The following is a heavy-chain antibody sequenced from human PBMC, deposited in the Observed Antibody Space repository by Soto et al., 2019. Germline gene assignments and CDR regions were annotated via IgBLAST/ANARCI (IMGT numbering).Heavy chain of an antibody. J-gene: IGHJ4*02. CDR1: GFTFTSYE. Sequence: EVQLVESGGGLVQPGGSLRLSCAASGFTFTSYEMAWVRQAPGKGLEWVSYISSDGYTIRYTASVRGRFTISRDDAKNSVYLQMNSLRAEDTALYYCAGGIMYSGSYREWGQGTLVTVSS. V-gene: IGHV3-48*03. CDR3: AGGIMYSGSYRE. CDR2: ISSDGYTI. D-gene: IGHD1-26*01.